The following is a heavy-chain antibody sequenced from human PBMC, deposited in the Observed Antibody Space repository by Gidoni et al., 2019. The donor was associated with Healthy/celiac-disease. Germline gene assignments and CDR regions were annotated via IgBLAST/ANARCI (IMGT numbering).Heavy chain of an antibody. J-gene: IGHJ4*02. CDR2: IYHSGST. V-gene: IGHV4-38-2*02. D-gene: IGHD6-19*01. CDR3: ARDPNYVGWLDNRDY. CDR1: GYSIRSGYY. Sequence: QVQLQESGPGLVKPSETLSLTCAVSGYSIRSGYYWGWIRQPPGKGLEWIGSIYHSGSTYYNPSLKSRVTISVDTSKNQFSLKLSSVTAADTAVYYCARDPNYVGWLDNRDYWGQGTLVTVSS.